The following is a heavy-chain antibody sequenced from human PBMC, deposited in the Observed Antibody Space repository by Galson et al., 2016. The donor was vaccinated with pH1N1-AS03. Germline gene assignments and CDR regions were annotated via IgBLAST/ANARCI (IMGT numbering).Heavy chain of an antibody. Sequence: TLSLTCTVSGGSVSSTDYFWNWIRQPPGKGLEWIGCISYSGKVNYNPSLRTRLTVSMDTSKNQFSLKLSYVTAADTAVYYCARGRLSGGYYYGLDVWGQGSAVTVSS. CDR1: GGSVSSTDYF. J-gene: IGHJ6*02. D-gene: IGHD2-15*01. CDR3: ARGRLSGGYYYGLDV. V-gene: IGHV4-30-4*08. CDR2: ISYSGKV.